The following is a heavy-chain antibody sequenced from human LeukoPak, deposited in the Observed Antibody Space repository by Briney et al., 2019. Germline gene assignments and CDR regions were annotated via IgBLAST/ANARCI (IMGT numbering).Heavy chain of an antibody. CDR3: ARYGNGEWLAHYAFDV. J-gene: IGHJ3*01. Sequence: GGSLRLSCATSGFIFSRYWMSWVRQAPGKGLEWVTNINQDESEKNYVDSVKGRFTISRDNAKNSLDLQMNSLRAEDTAVYYCARYGNGEWLAHYAFDVWGQGTMVTVSS. CDR1: GFIFSRYW. D-gene: IGHD6-19*01. V-gene: IGHV3-7*01. CDR2: INQDESEK.